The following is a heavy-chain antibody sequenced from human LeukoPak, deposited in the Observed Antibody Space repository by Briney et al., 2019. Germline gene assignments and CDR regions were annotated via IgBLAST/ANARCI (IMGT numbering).Heavy chain of an antibody. J-gene: IGHJ3*02. D-gene: IGHD2-2*01. Sequence: GGSLRLSCAASGFTFSDYYMSWIRQAPGKGLEWVSYISSSGSTIYYADSVKGRFTISRDNAKNSLYLQMNSLRAEDTAVYYCARDKRQDIVVVPAAMSGDAFDIWGQGTMVTVSS. CDR1: GFTFSDYY. CDR2: ISSSGSTI. CDR3: ARDKRQDIVVVPAAMSGDAFDI. V-gene: IGHV3-11*01.